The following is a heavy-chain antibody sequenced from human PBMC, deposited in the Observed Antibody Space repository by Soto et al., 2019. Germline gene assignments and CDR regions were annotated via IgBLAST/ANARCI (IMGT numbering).Heavy chain of an antibody. CDR3: ARGAVAPLHPDAIVI. D-gene: IGHD6-19*01. V-gene: IGHV1-69*02. CDR2: IIPILGIA. CDR1: GGTFSSYT. Sequence: SVKVSCKASGGTFSSYTISWVRQAPGQGLEWMGRIIPILGIANYAQKFQGRVTITADKSTSTAYMGLSSLRSEDTAVYYCARGAVAPLHPDAIVIWGQGTRVTVS. J-gene: IGHJ3*02.